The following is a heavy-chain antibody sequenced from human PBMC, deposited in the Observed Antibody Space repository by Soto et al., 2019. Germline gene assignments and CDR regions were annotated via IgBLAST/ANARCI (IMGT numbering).Heavy chain of an antibody. D-gene: IGHD3-9*01. V-gene: IGHV6-1*01. CDR2: TYYRSKWYN. Sequence: QTLSLTCAISGDSVSVNSAAWNCIRHSPSRVLEWLGRTYYRSKWYNDYAVSVKSRITITPDTSKNQFSLQLNSVTPEDTAVYYCARELTIFLNWFDPWGQGTLVTVSS. CDR1: GDSVSVNSAA. CDR3: ARELTIFLNWFDP. J-gene: IGHJ5*02.